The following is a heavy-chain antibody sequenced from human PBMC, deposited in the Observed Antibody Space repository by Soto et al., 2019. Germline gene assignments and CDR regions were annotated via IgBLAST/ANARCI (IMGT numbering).Heavy chain of an antibody. CDR2: ISYDGSNK. Sequence: QVQLVESGGGVVQPGRSLRLSCAASGFTFSSYGMHWVRQAPGKGLEWVAVISYDGSNKYYADSVKGRFTISRDNSKNTLYLQMNSLRPEDTAVYYCAKTAGELQASYYYYYGMDVWGQGTTVTVSS. J-gene: IGHJ6*02. V-gene: IGHV3-30*18. CDR1: GFTFSSYG. D-gene: IGHD1-26*01. CDR3: AKTAGELQASYYYYYGMDV.